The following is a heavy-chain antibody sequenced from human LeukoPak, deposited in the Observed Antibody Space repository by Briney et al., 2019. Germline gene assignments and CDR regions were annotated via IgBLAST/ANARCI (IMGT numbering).Heavy chain of an antibody. V-gene: IGHV1-46*01. J-gene: IGHJ6*04. CDR1: GYTFTSYY. D-gene: IGHD5-18*01. CDR3: ARQDHTATVGAALDV. CDR2: INPSGGST. Sequence: GASVKVSCKASGYTFTSYYMHWVRQAPGQGLEWMGIINPSGGSTSYAQKFQGRVTMTRDTSTSTVYMELSSLRSEDTAVYYCARQDHTATVGAALDVWGKGTTVTVSS.